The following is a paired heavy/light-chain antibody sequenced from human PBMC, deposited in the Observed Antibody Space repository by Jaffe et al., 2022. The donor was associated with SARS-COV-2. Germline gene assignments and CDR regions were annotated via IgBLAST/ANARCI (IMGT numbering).Heavy chain of an antibody. CDR1: GFSFSSYS. V-gene: IGHV3-48*01. D-gene: IGHD3-10*01. Sequence: EVQLVESGGGLVQPGGSLRLSCAASGFSFSSYSMNWVRQAPGKGLEWVSYISSSSSIIYYADSVKGRFTISRDNAKNSLYLQMNSLRAEDTAVYYCARAARYYGSGSYNWFDPWGQGTLVTVSS. CDR3: ARAARYYGSGSYNWFDP. CDR2: ISSSSSII. J-gene: IGHJ5*02.
Light chain of an antibody. CDR2: SND. CDR3: AAWDDSLNGWV. V-gene: IGLV1-44*01. CDR1: SSNIGSNT. Sequence: QSVLTQPPSASGTPGQRVTISCSGSSSNIGSNTVNWYQQFPGTAPKLLIYSNDQRPSGVPDRFSGSKSGTSASLAISGLQSEDEADYYCAAWDDSLNGWVFGGGTKLTVL. J-gene: IGLJ3*02.